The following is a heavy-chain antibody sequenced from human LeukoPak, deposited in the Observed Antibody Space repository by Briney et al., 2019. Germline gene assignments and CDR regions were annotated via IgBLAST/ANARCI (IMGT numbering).Heavy chain of an antibody. Sequence: GGSLRLFCVASGFTFSASYMTWVRQPPGKGLEWLSYISGNSGDTNYADSVKGRFTVSRDNAKNSLYLQMNSLRVEDTAVYYCARDPRTVRIWGQGTLVTVSP. CDR2: ISGNSGDT. V-gene: IGHV3-11*06. D-gene: IGHD1-1*01. CDR3: ARDPRTVRI. J-gene: IGHJ4*02. CDR1: GFTFSASY.